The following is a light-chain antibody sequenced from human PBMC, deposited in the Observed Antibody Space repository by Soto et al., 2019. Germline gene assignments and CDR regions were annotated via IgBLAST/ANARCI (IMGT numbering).Light chain of an antibody. CDR3: SSYTSSSFWV. J-gene: IGLJ3*02. CDR1: SSDVGGYNY. CDR2: EVT. Sequence: QSVLTQPASVSGSPGQSITISCTGTSSDVGGYNYVSWHQQHPGKAPKLMIYEVTNRPSGVSNRFSGSKSGNTASLTISGLQTEDEADYYCSSYTSSSFWVFGGGTKLTVL. V-gene: IGLV2-14*01.